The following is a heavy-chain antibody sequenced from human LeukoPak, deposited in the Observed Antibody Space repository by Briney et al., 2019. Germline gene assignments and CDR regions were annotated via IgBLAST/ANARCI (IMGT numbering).Heavy chain of an antibody. CDR2: INHSGST. CDR3: AGHDCGDFNLFDY. CDR1: GGSFSGYY. J-gene: IGHJ4*02. V-gene: IGHV4-34*01. D-gene: IGHD4-17*01. Sequence: PSETLSLTCAVYGGSFSGYYWSWIRQPPGKGLEWIGEINHSGSTNYNPSLKSRVTISVDTSKNQFSLKLSSVTAADTAVYYCAGHDCGDFNLFDYWGQGTLVTVSS.